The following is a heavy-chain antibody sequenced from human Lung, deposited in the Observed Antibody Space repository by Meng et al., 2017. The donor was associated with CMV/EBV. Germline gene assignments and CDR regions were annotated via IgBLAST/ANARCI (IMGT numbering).Heavy chain of an antibody. V-gene: IGHV1-18*01. Sequence: KVSCKASGYTFTSYGISWVRQAPGQGLEWLGWTSTYNGITNYAQNLQGRVTMTTDTSTSTACMELRSLRHDDTAVYYCARREGWFDSWGQGTLVTVSS. CDR1: GYTFTSYG. J-gene: IGHJ5*01. CDR2: TSTYNGIT. CDR3: ARREGWFDS.